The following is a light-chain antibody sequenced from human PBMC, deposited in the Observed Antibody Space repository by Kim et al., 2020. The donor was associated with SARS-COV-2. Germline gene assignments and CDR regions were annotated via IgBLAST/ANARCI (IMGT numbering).Light chain of an antibody. J-gene: IGLJ3*02. V-gene: IGLV3-19*01. CDR3: NSRVSSGNPWV. CDR1: SLRSYY. CDR2: GKN. Sequence: ALGQTVRITCQGDSLRSYYASWYQQKPGQAPVLVIYGKNNRPSGIPDRFSGSSSGNTASLTITGAQAEDEADYYCNSRVSSGNPWVFGGGTQLTVL.